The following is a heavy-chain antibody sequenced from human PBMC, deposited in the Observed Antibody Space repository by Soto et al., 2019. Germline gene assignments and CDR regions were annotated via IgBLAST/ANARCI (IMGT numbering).Heavy chain of an antibody. D-gene: IGHD3-10*01. Sequence: QVQLVQSGAAVKRPGSSVKVSCKASGDTFNFYCINWVRQAPGLGLEWMGRVNPILSMSNYAQRFQGRVTMTADKSTSTAYIELSGLRSEDTAIYYCATSYGSGYRAFDFWGQVALVTVSS. J-gene: IGHJ4*02. CDR1: GDTFNFYC. V-gene: IGHV1-69*04. CDR3: ATSYGSGYRAFDF. CDR2: VNPILSMS.